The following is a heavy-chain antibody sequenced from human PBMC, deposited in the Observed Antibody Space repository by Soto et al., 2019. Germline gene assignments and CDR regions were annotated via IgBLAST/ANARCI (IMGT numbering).Heavy chain of an antibody. CDR2: ISGSGGST. Sequence: PVGSLRLSCASSGFTFSSYAMSCVRHAPGKWLEWVSAISGSGGSTYYADSVKGRFTISRDNSKNTLYLQMNSLRAEDTAVYYCAKVGGGECSSPRCHLGMDVLGQATTVIVSS. D-gene: IGHD2-2*01. CDR3: AKVGGGECSSPRCHLGMDV. CDR1: GFTFSSYA. V-gene: IGHV3-23*01. J-gene: IGHJ6*02.